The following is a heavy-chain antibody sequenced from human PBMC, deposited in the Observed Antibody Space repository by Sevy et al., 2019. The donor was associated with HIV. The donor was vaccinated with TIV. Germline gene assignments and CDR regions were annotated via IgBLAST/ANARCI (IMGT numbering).Heavy chain of an antibody. V-gene: IGHV3-30*18. Sequence: GGSLRLSCAASGFTFSSYGMHWVRQAPGKGLEWVAVISYDGSNKYYADSVKGRFTISRDNSKNTLYLQMNSLRAEDTAVYYCAKVGYDSSGYYEGFDYWGQGTLVTVSS. J-gene: IGHJ4*02. CDR2: ISYDGSNK. CDR3: AKVGYDSSGYYEGFDY. CDR1: GFTFSSYG. D-gene: IGHD3-22*01.